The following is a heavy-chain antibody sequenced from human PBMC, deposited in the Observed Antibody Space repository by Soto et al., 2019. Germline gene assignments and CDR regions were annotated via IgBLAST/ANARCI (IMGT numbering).Heavy chain of an antibody. D-gene: IGHD6-19*01. Sequence: EVQLVESGGGLVKPGGSLRLSCAASGFTFSSYSMNWVRQAPGKGLEWVSSISSSSSFIYYADSVKGRFTISRDNAKNSLFLQVNSLRVEDTAVYYCARGHVGAVAGYFYYYGMDVWGQGTTVTVSS. CDR2: ISSSSSFI. J-gene: IGHJ6*02. CDR1: GFTFSSYS. V-gene: IGHV3-21*01. CDR3: ARGHVGAVAGYFYYYGMDV.